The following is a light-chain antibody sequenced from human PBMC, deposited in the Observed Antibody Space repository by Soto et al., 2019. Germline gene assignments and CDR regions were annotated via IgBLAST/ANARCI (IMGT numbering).Light chain of an antibody. V-gene: IGKV3-20*01. CDR3: QQYGSSPRVT. CDR1: QSVSSSY. J-gene: IGKJ4*01. CDR2: GAS. Sequence: EIVLTQSPGTLSLSPGERATLSCRARQSVSSSYLAWYQQKPGQAPRLLIYGASSRATGITDRFSGSGSGTDFTLTISRLEPEDFAVYFCQQYGSSPRVTFGGGTKVEIK.